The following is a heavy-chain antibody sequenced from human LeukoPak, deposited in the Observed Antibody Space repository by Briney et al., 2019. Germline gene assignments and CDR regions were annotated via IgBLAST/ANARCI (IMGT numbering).Heavy chain of an antibody. CDR3: ARAMVRGVITATDY. Sequence: GGSLRLSCAASGFTFSSYAMHWVRQAPGKGREWVAVISYDGSNKYYADSVKGRFTISRDNSKNTLYLQMNSLRAEDTAVYYCARAMVRGVITATDYWGQGTLVTVSS. CDR2: ISYDGSNK. V-gene: IGHV3-30*04. CDR1: GFTFSSYA. D-gene: IGHD3-10*01. J-gene: IGHJ4*02.